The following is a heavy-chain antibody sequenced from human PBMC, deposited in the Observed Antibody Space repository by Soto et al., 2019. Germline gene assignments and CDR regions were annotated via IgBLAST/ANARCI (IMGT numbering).Heavy chain of an antibody. CDR3: ARDHVDTAIGFHYFDY. D-gene: IGHD5-18*01. Sequence: QVQLVQSGAEVKKPGSSVKVSCKASGGTFSSDAISWVRQAPGQGLEWMGGIIPIFGTANYAQKFQGRVTITADKSTSTAYMELSILRSEDTAVYYCARDHVDTAIGFHYFDYWGQGTLVTVSS. CDR1: GGTFSSDA. V-gene: IGHV1-69*06. J-gene: IGHJ4*02. CDR2: IIPIFGTA.